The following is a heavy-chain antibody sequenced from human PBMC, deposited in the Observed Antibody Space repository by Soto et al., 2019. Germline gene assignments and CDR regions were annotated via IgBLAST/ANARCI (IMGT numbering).Heavy chain of an antibody. D-gene: IGHD5-18*01. CDR1: GVTVSSNY. CDR3: ARHGYNYGGGSFDY. Sequence: EVQLVESGGGLVQPGGSLRLSCAASGVTVSSNYMSWVRQAPGKGLEWVSVIYSGGSTYYADSVKCRFTISRDNSKNTLYLQMNSLRAEDTAVYYCARHGYNYGGGSFDYWGQGTLVTVSS. CDR2: IYSGGST. J-gene: IGHJ4*02. V-gene: IGHV3-66*04.